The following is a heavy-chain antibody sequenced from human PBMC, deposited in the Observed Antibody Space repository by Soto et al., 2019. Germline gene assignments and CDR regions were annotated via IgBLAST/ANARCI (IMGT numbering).Heavy chain of an antibody. D-gene: IGHD6-19*01. Sequence: QVQLVQSGAEVKKPGSSVKVSCNASGGTFSSYAIRWVRQAPGQGLEWMGGIIPIFGTANYAQKFQRRVTITADESTSTAYMELSSLRSEDTAVYYCARTAVAGPRPSMDVWGQGTTVTVSS. CDR2: IIPIFGTA. CDR1: GGTFSSYA. CDR3: ARTAVAGPRPSMDV. V-gene: IGHV1-69*01. J-gene: IGHJ6*02.